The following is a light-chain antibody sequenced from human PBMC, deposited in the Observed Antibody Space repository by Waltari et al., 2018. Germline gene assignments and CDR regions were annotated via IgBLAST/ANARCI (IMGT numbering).Light chain of an antibody. V-gene: IGLV3-19*01. J-gene: IGLJ2*01. Sequence: SSDLTQDPAVSVALGQTVRITCQGDILRTYYGNWCRQKPGQPPELVIYGKNNRHSGIPDRFSASSSGNTASLIITGAQAEDEADYYCTSRELSGHVVFDGGTRLTVL. CDR2: GKN. CDR1: ILRTYY. CDR3: TSRELSGHVV.